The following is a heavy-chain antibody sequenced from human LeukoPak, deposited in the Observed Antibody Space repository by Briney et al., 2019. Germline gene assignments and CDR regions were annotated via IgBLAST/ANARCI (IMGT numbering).Heavy chain of an antibody. Sequence: PGGSLRLSCAASGFTFSSYAMSWVRQAPGKGLEWVSATSGSGGSTYYADSVKGRFTISRDNSKNTLYLQMNSLRAEDTAVYYCAKVEGSSGYSNWFDPWGQGTLVTVSS. D-gene: IGHD3-22*01. V-gene: IGHV3-23*01. CDR1: GFTFSSYA. CDR2: TSGSGGST. CDR3: AKVEGSSGYSNWFDP. J-gene: IGHJ5*02.